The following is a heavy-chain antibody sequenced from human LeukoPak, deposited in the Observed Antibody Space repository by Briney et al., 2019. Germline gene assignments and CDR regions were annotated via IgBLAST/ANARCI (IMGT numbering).Heavy chain of an antibody. V-gene: IGHV4-61*02. Sequence: TSETLSLTCTVSGGSISSGSYYWSWIRQPAGKGLEWIGRIYTCGSTNYNPSLKSRVTISVDTSKNQFSLKLSSVTAADTAVYYCARGPGPVDYWGQGTLVTVSS. CDR1: GGSISSGSYY. CDR3: ARGPGPVDY. CDR2: IYTCGST. J-gene: IGHJ4*02. D-gene: IGHD1-14*01.